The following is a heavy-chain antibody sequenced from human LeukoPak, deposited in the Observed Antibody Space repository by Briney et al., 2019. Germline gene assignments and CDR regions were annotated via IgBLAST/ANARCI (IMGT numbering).Heavy chain of an antibody. CDR1: GGSISSGDYY. D-gene: IGHD6-19*01. CDR2: IYYSGST. V-gene: IGHV4-30-4*08. Sequence: PSQTLSLTCTVSGGSISSGDYYWSWICQPPGKGLEWIGYIYYSGSTYYNPSLKSRVTISVDTSKNQFSLKLSSVTAADTAVYYCASSIAVAGLVDYWGQGTLVTVSS. CDR3: ASSIAVAGLVDY. J-gene: IGHJ4*02.